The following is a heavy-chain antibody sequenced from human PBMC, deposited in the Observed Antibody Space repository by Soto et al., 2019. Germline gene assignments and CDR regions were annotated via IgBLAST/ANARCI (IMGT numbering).Heavy chain of an antibody. J-gene: IGHJ4*02. CDR3: AHSDGGYEIIYFDF. V-gene: IGHV2-5*01. D-gene: IGHD5-12*01. CDR2: IYYNDDR. Sequence: SGPTLVNPTQTLTLTCTFSGFSFTTAGVAVGWIRQTPGGALEWLTLIYYNDDRRFSPSLKSRLTTTGDTSKNQVVLSLTNVDPGDTATYFCAHSDGGYEIIYFDFWGQGIPVTVSS. CDR1: GFSFTTAGVA.